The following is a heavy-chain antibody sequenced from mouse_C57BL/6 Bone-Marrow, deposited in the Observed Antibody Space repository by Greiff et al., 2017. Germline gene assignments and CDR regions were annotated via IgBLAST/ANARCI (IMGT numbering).Heavy chain of an antibody. J-gene: IGHJ3*01. CDR2: IDPNSGGT. Sequence: QVQLQQPGAELVKPGASVKLSCKASGYTFTSYWMHWVKQRPGRGLEWIGRIDPNSGGTKYNEKFKSKATLTVDKPSSTAYMQLSSLTSEDSAVYYCAGGDLANWVAWFAYWGQGTLVTVSA. D-gene: IGHD4-1*01. CDR1: GYTFTSYW. V-gene: IGHV1-72*01. CDR3: AGGDLANWVAWFAY.